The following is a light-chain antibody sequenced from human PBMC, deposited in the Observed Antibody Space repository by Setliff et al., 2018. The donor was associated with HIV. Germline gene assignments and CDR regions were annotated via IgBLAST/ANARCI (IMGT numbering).Light chain of an antibody. CDR3: CSYAGSCTFYV. J-gene: IGLJ1*01. Sequence: QSVLTPPASVSGSPGQSITFSYTGTSSDVGNYNLVSWYQNHPGKAPKIMLYEVTKRASGISYRFSGSKSGDTASLNISGLQAEDEADYYCCSYAGSCTFYVFGTGSKVTVL. CDR2: EVT. CDR1: SSDVGNYNL. V-gene: IGLV2-23*02.